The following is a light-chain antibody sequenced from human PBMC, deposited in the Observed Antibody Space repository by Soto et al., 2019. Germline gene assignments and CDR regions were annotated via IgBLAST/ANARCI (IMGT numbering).Light chain of an antibody. CDR2: KAS. V-gene: IGKV1-5*03. CDR1: QSIDTW. CDR3: QEYKNDYGT. Sequence: DIQMTQSPATLAASVGDRVSLTCRASQSIDTWLAWYQQKPGKAPNLLIYKASRLESGVPPRYSGSGSGKQFTLNISSMQPEDFGSYYCQEYKNDYGTFGQGKKVEIK. J-gene: IGKJ1*01.